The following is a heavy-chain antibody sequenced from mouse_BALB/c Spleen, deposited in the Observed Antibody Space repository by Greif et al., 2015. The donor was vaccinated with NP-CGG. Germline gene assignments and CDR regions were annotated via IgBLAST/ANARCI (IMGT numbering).Heavy chain of an antibody. CDR1: GYAFTNYL. V-gene: IGHV1-54*01. D-gene: IGHD2-1*01. CDR3: ARSYGNFWFAY. J-gene: IGHJ3*01. Sequence: VKLMESGAELVRPGPSVKVSCKASGYAFTNYLIEWVKQRPGQGLEWIGVINPGSGGTNYNEKFKGKATLTADKSSSTAYMQLSSLTSDDSAVYFCARSYGNFWFAYWGQGTLVTVSA. CDR2: INPGSGGT.